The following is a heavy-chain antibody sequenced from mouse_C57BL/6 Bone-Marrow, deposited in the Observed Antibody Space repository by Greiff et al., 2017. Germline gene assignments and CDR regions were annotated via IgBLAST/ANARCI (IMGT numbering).Heavy chain of an antibody. CDR3: ARSGPLGRSFDY. V-gene: IGHV1-55*01. D-gene: IGHD4-1*01. CDR1: GYTFTSYW. Sequence: QVQLKQPGAELVKPGASVMMSCKASGYTFTSYWITWVKQRPGQGLEWIGDIYPTSGRTNYNEKFKSKAILTVDTSSNTAYMQLSSLTSEDSAVFYCARSGPLGRSFDYWGQGTTLTVSS. CDR2: IYPTSGRT. J-gene: IGHJ2*01.